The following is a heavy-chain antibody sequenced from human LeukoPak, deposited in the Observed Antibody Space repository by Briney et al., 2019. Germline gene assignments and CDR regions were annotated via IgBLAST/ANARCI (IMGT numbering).Heavy chain of an antibody. CDR2: ISAYNGNT. V-gene: IGHV1-18*01. Sequence: ASVKVSCQASGYTFTSYGISWVRQAPGQGLEWMGWISAYNGNTNYAQKLQGRVTMTTDTSTSTAYMELRSLRSDDTAVYYCARDSCSSTSCYVASYYYYYGMDVWGQGTTVTVSS. CDR1: GYTFTSYG. J-gene: IGHJ6*02. D-gene: IGHD2-2*01. CDR3: ARDSCSSTSCYVASYYYYYGMDV.